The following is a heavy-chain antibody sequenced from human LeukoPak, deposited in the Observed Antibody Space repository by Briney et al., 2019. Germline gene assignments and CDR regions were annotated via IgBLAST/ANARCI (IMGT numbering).Heavy chain of an antibody. CDR2: IYHSGST. CDR1: GGSISSGGYS. J-gene: IGHJ4*02. Sequence: SETLSLTCAVSGGSISSGGYSRSWIRQPPGKGLEWIGYIYHSGSTYYNPSLKSRVTISVDRSKNQFSLKLSSVTAADTAVYYCARAHPVVVAATRLYYFDYWGQGTLVTVSS. D-gene: IGHD2-15*01. V-gene: IGHV4-30-2*01. CDR3: ARAHPVVVAATRLYYFDY.